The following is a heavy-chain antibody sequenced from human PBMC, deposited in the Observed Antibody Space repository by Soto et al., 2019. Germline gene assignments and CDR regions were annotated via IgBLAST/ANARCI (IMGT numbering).Heavy chain of an antibody. CDR2: IWYDGSNK. V-gene: IGHV3-33*01. D-gene: IGHD1-26*01. J-gene: IGHJ6*02. Sequence: QVQLVESGGGVVQPGRSLRLSCAAYGFTFSSYGMHWVRQAPGKGLEWVAVIWYDGSNKYYADSVKGRFTISRDNSKNTLYLKRNSLRAEDTAVYYCARDSGDYYSYYYYGMDVWGQGTTVTVSS. CDR1: GFTFSSYG. CDR3: ARDSGDYYSYYYYGMDV.